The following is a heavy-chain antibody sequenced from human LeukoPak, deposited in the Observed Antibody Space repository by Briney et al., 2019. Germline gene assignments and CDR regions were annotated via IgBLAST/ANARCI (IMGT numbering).Heavy chain of an antibody. J-gene: IGHJ6*02. Sequence: AGGSLRLSCAASGFTCSDHYMDWVRQAPGKGLEWVGRTRNKEKSYTTEYAASVRGRFTVSSDDSKNSLYLQMNSLRSDDTAVYYCVRSGSSAQADYPYNAVDVWGQGTTVTVSS. CDR3: VRSGSSAQADYPYNAVDV. CDR2: TRNKEKSYTT. CDR1: GFTCSDHY. V-gene: IGHV3-72*01. D-gene: IGHD1-26*01.